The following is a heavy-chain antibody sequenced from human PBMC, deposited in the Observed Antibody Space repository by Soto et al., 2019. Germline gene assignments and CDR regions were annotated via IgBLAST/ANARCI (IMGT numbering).Heavy chain of an antibody. CDR2: VYPSDSDT. D-gene: IGHD1-1*01. J-gene: IGHJ4*02. CDR1: GYIFTSYW. V-gene: IGHV5-51*01. CDR3: ARRAYNWNLDY. Sequence: GESLKISCQGSGYIFTSYWIGWVRQMPGKGLEWMGIVYPSDSDTRYSPSFQGQVTISVDKSISTTYLQWSSLKASDTAMYYCARRAYNWNLDYWGQGALVTVSS.